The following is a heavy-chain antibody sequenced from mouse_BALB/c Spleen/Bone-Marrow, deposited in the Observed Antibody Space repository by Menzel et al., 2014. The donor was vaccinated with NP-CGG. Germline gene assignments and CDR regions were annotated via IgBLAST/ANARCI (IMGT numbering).Heavy chain of an antibody. J-gene: IGHJ3*01. D-gene: IGHD1-1*01. CDR3: ARGEDYYGSSSFAY. V-gene: IGHV1S41*01. Sequence: DLVKPGASEKLSCKASGYTFTSYWFNWIKQRPGQRLAGKGRNGTGSSSTYYNEMFKGKATLTVDTSSSTAYIQLSSLSSEDSAVYCCARGEDYYGSSSFAYWCQGTLVTVSA. CDR2: NGTGSSST. CDR1: GYTFTSYW.